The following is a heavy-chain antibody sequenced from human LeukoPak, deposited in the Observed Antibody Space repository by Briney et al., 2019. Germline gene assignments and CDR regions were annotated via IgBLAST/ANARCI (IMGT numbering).Heavy chain of an antibody. Sequence: PGGSLRLSCAASGFTFSSYAMSWVRQAPGKGLEWVSAVSDSGVGTYYADSVKGRFTISRDNSKNTLYLQMNSLRAEDTAVYYCAKNKWERLTHFDYWGQGILVTVSS. J-gene: IGHJ4*02. D-gene: IGHD1-26*01. CDR2: VSDSGVGT. CDR1: GFTFSSYA. CDR3: AKNKWERLTHFDY. V-gene: IGHV3-23*01.